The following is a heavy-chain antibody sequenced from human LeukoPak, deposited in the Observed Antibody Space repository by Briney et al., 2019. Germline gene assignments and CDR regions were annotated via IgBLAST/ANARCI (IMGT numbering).Heavy chain of an antibody. CDR3: ARDLGSLWYFDY. V-gene: IGHV3-48*01. CDR2: ISSSGSTI. CDR1: GFTFSSYS. D-gene: IGHD2-15*01. J-gene: IGHJ4*02. Sequence: PGGSLRLSCAASGFTFSSYSMNWVRQAPGKGLEWVSYISSSGSTIYYADSVKGRFTISRDNAKNSLYLQMNSLRAEDTAVYYCARDLGSLWYFDYWGQGTLVTVSS.